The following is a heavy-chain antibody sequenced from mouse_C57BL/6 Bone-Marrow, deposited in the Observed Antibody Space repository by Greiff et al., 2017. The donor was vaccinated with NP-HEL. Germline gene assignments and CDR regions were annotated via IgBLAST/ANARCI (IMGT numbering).Heavy chain of an antibody. D-gene: IGHD3-3*01. J-gene: IGHJ1*03. V-gene: IGHV1-69*01. CDR2: IDPSDSYT. CDR1: GYTFTSYC. CDR3: AREGPYWYFDV. Sequence: QVQLKQPGAELVMPGASVKLSCKASGYTFTSYCMHWVKQRPGQGLEWIGEIDPSDSYTNYNQKFKGKSTLTVDKSSSTAYMQLSSLTSEDSAVYYCAREGPYWYFDVWGTGTTVTVSS.